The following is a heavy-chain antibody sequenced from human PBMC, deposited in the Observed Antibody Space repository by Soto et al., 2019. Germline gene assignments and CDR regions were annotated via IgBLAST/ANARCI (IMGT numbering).Heavy chain of an antibody. D-gene: IGHD2-2*01. J-gene: IGHJ4*01. V-gene: IGHV3-53*01. CDR3: VRKYPGTRPFDY. CDR1: GFPVSSNY. CDR2: LYSGGSA. Sequence: PVXSLRLSCASSGFPVSSNYMTWVRQAPGKGLEWVSVLYSGGSAYYEDSVKGRFTISRDNSRTTLYLQMNSLRAEDTALYYCVRKYPGTRPFDYWGQGTLVTVSS.